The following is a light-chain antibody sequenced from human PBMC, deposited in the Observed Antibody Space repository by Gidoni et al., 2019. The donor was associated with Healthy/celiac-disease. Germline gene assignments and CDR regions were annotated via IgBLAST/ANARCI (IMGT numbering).Light chain of an antibody. J-gene: IGKJ5*01. Sequence: DIQLTQSPSFLSASVGDRVTITCRASQGISSYLAWHQQKPGKAPKLLIYAASTLQSGVPSRFRGSGSGTEFTLTISSLQPEDFATYYCQQLNSYPITFGQGTRLEIK. V-gene: IGKV1-9*01. CDR2: AAS. CDR3: QQLNSYPIT. CDR1: QGISSY.